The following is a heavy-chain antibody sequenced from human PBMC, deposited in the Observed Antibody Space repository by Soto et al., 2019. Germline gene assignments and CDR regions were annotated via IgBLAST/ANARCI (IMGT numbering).Heavy chain of an antibody. CDR1: GGSFSGYY. CDR3: ARRYGSGSYRGYLY. D-gene: IGHD3-10*01. J-gene: IGHJ4*02. Sequence: QVQLQQWGAGLLKPSETLSLTCAVYGGSFSGYYWSWIRQPPGKGLEWIGEINHSGSTNYNPSLKSRVTISVDTSKNQFSLKLSSVTAADTAVYYCARRYGSGSYRGYLYWGQGTLVTVSS. V-gene: IGHV4-34*01. CDR2: INHSGST.